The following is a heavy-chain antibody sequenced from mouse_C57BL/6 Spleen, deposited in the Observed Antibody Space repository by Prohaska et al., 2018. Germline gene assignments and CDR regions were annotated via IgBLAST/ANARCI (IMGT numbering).Heavy chain of an antibody. J-gene: IGHJ1*03. CDR1: GFTFSGFW. CDR3: MRYGSNYWYFDV. CDR2: IKCEGRAI. D-gene: IGHD1-1*01. V-gene: IGHV11-2*01. Sequence: EVQLLETGGGLVQPGGSRGLSCEGSGFTFSGFWMSWVRQTPGKTLEWIGDIKCEGRAINYAPSIKDRFTIFRDNDKSTLYLQMSNVRSEDTATYFCMRYGSNYWYFDVWGTGTTVTVSS.